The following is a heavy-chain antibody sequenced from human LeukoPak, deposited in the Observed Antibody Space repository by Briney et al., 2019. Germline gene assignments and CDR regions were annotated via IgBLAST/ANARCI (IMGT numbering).Heavy chain of an antibody. Sequence: PGGSLRLSCAASGFTFSSYGMHWVRQAPGKGLEWVAFIRYDGSNKYYADSVKGRFTISRDNSKNTLYLQMNSLRAEDTAVYYCARKGYDSSGYLEEWDYWGQGTLVTVSS. CDR1: GFTFSSYG. D-gene: IGHD3-22*01. J-gene: IGHJ4*02. CDR2: IRYDGSNK. CDR3: ARKGYDSSGYLEEWDY. V-gene: IGHV3-30*02.